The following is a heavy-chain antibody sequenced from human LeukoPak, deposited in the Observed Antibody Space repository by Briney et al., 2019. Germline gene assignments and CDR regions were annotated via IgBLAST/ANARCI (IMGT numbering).Heavy chain of an antibody. D-gene: IGHD6-19*01. CDR1: GGSFSGHY. J-gene: IGHJ4*02. V-gene: IGHV4-34*01. CDR3: AREGLIAVATFDY. CDR2: INHSGST. Sequence: PSETLSLTCAVYGGSFSGHYWSWIRQPPGKGLEWIGEINHSGSTNYNPSLKSRVTISVDTSKNQFSLKLSSVTAADTAVYYCAREGLIAVATFDYWGQGTLVTVSS.